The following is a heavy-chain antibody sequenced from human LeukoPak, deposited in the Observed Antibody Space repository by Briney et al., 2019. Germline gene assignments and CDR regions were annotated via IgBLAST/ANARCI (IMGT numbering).Heavy chain of an antibody. D-gene: IGHD3-22*01. Sequence: GGSLRLSCAASGFTFSNYWMSWVRQAPGKGLVWVSRINNDGSSRHYADSVKGRFTISRDNAKNTLHLQMTSLRAEDTAVYYCARGGPDSSDYSSLFDYWGRGILVTVSS. CDR2: INNDGSSR. J-gene: IGHJ4*02. CDR1: GFTFSNYW. CDR3: ARGGPDSSDYSSLFDY. V-gene: IGHV3-74*01.